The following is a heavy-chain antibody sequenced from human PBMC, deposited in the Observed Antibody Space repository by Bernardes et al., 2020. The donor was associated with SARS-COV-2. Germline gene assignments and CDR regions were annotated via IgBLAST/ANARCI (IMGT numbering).Heavy chain of an antibody. CDR2: ITSDGDTT. Sequence: GWSLRLSCSASGFTFSYYAMHWVRQAPGRGLQYVSAITSDGDTTYYADSVKGRFTISRDNSKNTLFLQMSSLRPEDTAVYYCVKNHIAASDYYYGMDVWGQGTTVTVSS. D-gene: IGHD2-21*01. V-gene: IGHV3-64D*06. J-gene: IGHJ6*02. CDR3: VKNHIAASDYYYGMDV. CDR1: GFTFSYYA.